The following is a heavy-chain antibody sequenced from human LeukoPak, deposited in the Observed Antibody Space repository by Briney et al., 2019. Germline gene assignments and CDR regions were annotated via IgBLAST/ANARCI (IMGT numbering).Heavy chain of an antibody. CDR2: IYYSGST. CDR1: GGSISSYY. V-gene: IGHV4-59*08. J-gene: IGHJ4*02. CDR3: ARLGGSGYYYSADY. D-gene: IGHD3-22*01. Sequence: PSETLSLTCTVSGGSISSYYWSWIRQPPGKGLEWIGYIYYSGSTNYNPSLKSRVTISVDTSKNQFSLKLSSVTAADTAVYYCARLGGSGYYYSADYWGQGTLVTVSS.